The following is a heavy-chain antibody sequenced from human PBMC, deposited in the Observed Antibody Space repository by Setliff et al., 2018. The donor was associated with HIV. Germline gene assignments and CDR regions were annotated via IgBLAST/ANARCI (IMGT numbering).Heavy chain of an antibody. D-gene: IGHD2-8*01. Sequence: PSETLSLTCTVSGDSISSGSYYWSWIRQPAGKGLEWIGRIYTTGTTDYNPSLKTRVSMSIDTSKNQFSLNLTFVTAADTAVYYCGSGPYCSNGVCRYSVWYFDFWGQGTRVTVSS. V-gene: IGHV4-61*02. J-gene: IGHJ4*02. CDR1: GDSISSGSYY. CDR2: IYTTGTT. CDR3: GSGPYCSNGVCRYSVWYFDF.